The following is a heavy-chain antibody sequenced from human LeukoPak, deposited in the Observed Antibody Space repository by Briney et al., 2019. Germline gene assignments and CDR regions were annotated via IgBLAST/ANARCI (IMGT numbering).Heavy chain of an antibody. Sequence: GASLKISCQGSGYTFDSYWIGWMRQMPAKGLEWMGIIYPGDSDTRYSPSFQGQVTFSADRSISTAYLQWSSLQASDTAMYYCARLSGSYRGWFDPWGQGTLVTVSS. D-gene: IGHD1-26*01. J-gene: IGHJ5*02. CDR3: ARLSGSYRGWFDP. CDR1: GYTFDSYW. V-gene: IGHV5-51*01. CDR2: IYPGDSDT.